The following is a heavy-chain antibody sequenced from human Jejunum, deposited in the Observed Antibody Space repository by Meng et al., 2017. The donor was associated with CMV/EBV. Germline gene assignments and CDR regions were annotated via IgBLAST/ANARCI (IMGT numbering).Heavy chain of an antibody. J-gene: IGHJ5*02. CDR1: GFSLSTSEVG. D-gene: IGHD2-2*01. Sequence: QITLKESGPTLVKPTQTLPLTCTFPGFSLSTSEVGVGWIRQPPGKALEWLAVIYWDDDKRYSPSLKSRLTITKDTSKNQVVLTLTNMDPVDTATYYCALFTRSWFDPWGQGTLVTVSS. CDR3: ALFTRSWFDP. CDR2: IYWDDDK. V-gene: IGHV2-5*02.